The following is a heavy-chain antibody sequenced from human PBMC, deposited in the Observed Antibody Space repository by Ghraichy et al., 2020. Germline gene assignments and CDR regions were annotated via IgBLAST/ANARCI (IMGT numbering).Heavy chain of an antibody. Sequence: GSLSLTCTVSGGSISTYYWSWIRQPPGKGLEWIGYISYSGSTNYNPSLKSRVTISIDPSKNQFSLNLSSVTAADTAVYYCAKSTPVPYDGSGYPHSPHSNYYYGMDVWGQGTTVTVSS. D-gene: IGHD3-22*01. CDR3: AKSTPVPYDGSGYPHSPHSNYYYGMDV. CDR2: ISYSGST. V-gene: IGHV4-59*01. J-gene: IGHJ6*02. CDR1: GGSISTYY.